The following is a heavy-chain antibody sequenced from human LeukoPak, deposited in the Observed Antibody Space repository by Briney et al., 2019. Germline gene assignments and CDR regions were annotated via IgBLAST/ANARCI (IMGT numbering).Heavy chain of an antibody. V-gene: IGHV3-33*01. Sequence: GGSLRLSCAASGFTFSSYGMHWVRQAPGKGLEWVAVIWYDGSNKYYADSVKGRFTISRDNSKNTLYLQMNSLRAEDTAVYYCARANGYYDILTGGDAFDIWGQGTMVTVSS. CDR1: GFTFSSYG. J-gene: IGHJ3*02. CDR3: ARANGYYDILTGGDAFDI. D-gene: IGHD3-9*01. CDR2: IWYDGSNK.